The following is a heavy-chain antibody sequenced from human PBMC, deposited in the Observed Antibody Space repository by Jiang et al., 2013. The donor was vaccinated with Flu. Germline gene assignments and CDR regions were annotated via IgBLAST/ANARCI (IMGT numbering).Heavy chain of an antibody. CDR3: ARQGRGYSDNWIPLIDY. D-gene: IGHD5-18*01. CDR2: IDPSDSHT. Sequence: VQLVESGAEGKRPGESLRISCKGSGYTFTSYWITWVRQMPGKGLEWMGRIDPSDSHTNYSPSFRGHVTISADKSISTAYLQFNSLKASDTAMYYCARQGRGYSDNWIPLIDYWGQGTLVTVSS. J-gene: IGHJ4*02. V-gene: IGHV5-10-1*03. CDR1: GYTFTSYW.